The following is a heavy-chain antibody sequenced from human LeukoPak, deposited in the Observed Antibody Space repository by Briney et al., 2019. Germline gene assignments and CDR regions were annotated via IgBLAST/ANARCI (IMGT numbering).Heavy chain of an antibody. CDR1: GYTFSSYD. CDR2: KNPNSGRT. Sequence: ASVKVSCKASGYTFSSYDINWVRQATGQGLELMGWKNPNSGRTGFAQKFQGRLTMTTDTSISTAYMELSSLTSEDTAVYYCARGPVRTHGMDVWGQGTTVTVSS. J-gene: IGHJ6*02. CDR3: ARGPVRTHGMDV. V-gene: IGHV1-8*01.